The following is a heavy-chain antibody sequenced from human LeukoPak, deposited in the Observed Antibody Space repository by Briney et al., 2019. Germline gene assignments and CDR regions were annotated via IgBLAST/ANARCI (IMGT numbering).Heavy chain of an antibody. CDR1: GFTFSSYA. D-gene: IGHD2-8*01. V-gene: IGHV3-30*01. Sequence: GGSLRLSCAASGFTFSSYAMHWVRQAPGKGLEWVAVISYDGSNKYYADSVKGRFTISRDNSKNTLYLQMNSLRAGDTAVYYCARGAPGVLMVYAILAYWGQGTLVTVSS. J-gene: IGHJ4*02. CDR3: ARGAPGVLMVYAILAY. CDR2: ISYDGSNK.